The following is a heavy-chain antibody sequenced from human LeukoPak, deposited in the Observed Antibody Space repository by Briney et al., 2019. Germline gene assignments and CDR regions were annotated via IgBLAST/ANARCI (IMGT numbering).Heavy chain of an antibody. J-gene: IGHJ4*02. Sequence: GGSLRLSCAASGFTFSSYAMSWVRQAPGKGLEWVSAISGSGGSTYYADSVKGRFTISRDNSKNTLYLQMNSLRAEDAAVYYCAKDNEITYYDILTGLWYFDYWGQGTLVTVSS. CDR2: ISGSGGST. D-gene: IGHD3-9*01. CDR1: GFTFSSYA. CDR3: AKDNEITYYDILTGLWYFDY. V-gene: IGHV3-23*01.